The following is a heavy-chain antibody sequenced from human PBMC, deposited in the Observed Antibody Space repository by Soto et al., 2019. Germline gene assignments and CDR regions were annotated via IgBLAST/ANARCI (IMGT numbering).Heavy chain of an antibody. CDR3: AGSTRHYDILTGYSYDWFDP. D-gene: IGHD3-9*01. CDR1: GYTFTGYY. J-gene: IGHJ5*02. Sequence: ASVKVSCKASGYTFTGYYMHWVRQAPGQGLEWMGWINPNSGGTNYAQKFQGRVTMTRDTSISTAYMELSRLRSDDTAVYHCAGSTRHYDILTGYSYDWFDPWGQGTLVTVSS. CDR2: INPNSGGT. V-gene: IGHV1-2*02.